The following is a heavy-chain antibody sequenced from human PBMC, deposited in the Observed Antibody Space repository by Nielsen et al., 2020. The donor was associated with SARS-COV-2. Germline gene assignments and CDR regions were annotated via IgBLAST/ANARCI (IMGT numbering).Heavy chain of an antibody. D-gene: IGHD6-13*01. Sequence: ASVKVSCKASGYTFTSYAMHWVRQAPGQRLEWMGWINAGNGNTKYSQKFQGRVTITRDTSASTAYMELSSLRSEDTAVYYCAREGYGIAAADTIDYWGQGTLVTVSS. CDR3: AREGYGIAAADTIDY. CDR2: INAGNGNT. CDR1: GYTFTSYA. J-gene: IGHJ4*02. V-gene: IGHV1-3*01.